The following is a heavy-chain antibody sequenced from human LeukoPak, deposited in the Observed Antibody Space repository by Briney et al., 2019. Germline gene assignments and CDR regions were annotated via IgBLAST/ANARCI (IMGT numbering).Heavy chain of an antibody. Sequence: ASVKVSCKASGYTFTSYYMHWVRQAPGQGLEWMGIINPNSGGTNYAQKFQGRVTMTRDTSISTAYMELSRLRSDDTAVYYCARADGNYDYVWGSYRPFDYWGQGTLVTVSS. CDR2: INPNSGGT. CDR3: ARADGNYDYVWGSYRPFDY. J-gene: IGHJ4*02. V-gene: IGHV1-2*02. CDR1: GYTFTSYY. D-gene: IGHD3-16*02.